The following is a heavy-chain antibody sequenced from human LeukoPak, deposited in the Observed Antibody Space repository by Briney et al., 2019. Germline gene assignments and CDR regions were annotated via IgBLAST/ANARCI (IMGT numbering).Heavy chain of an antibody. V-gene: IGHV3-53*01. CDR2: IYSGGTT. CDR3: AKCSTPGYTSGWCNWIDP. Sequence: PGGSLRLSCAASGFTVNSNYWSWVRQAPGKGLEWVSVIYSGGTTYYADSVKGRFTFSRDNSKNMLHLQMNSLRAEDTAVYYCAKCSTPGYTSGWCNWIDPWGQGTLVTVSS. D-gene: IGHD6-19*01. J-gene: IGHJ5*02. CDR1: GFTVNSNY.